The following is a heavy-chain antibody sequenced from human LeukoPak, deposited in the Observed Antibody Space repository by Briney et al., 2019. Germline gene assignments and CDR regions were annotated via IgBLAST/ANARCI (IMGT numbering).Heavy chain of an antibody. J-gene: IGHJ4*01. CDR3: VRLPAGLYYYGSGSFGGFDY. CDR2: INHSGST. Sequence: SETLSLTCAVYGGSFSGYYWSWIRKPPGKVLEWIGEINHSGSTKYNPSLKSRVTISVDTSKNQFSLKLSSVTAADTAVYYCVRLPAGLYYYGSGSFGGFDYWGQGTLVTVSS. D-gene: IGHD3-10*01. V-gene: IGHV4-34*01. CDR1: GGSFSGYY.